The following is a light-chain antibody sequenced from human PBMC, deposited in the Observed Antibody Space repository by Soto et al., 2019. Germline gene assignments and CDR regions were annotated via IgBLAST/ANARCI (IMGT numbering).Light chain of an antibody. Sequence: EIVLTQSPGTLSLSPGKRATLSCRASQSVSSSFLGWYQQKPGQAPRLLIYGASSRATGIPDRFSGSGSGTDFTLTISRLESEDFAVYYCQQYGTSPWTFGQGTKVDIK. CDR3: QQYGTSPWT. V-gene: IGKV3-20*01. CDR1: QSVSSSF. CDR2: GAS. J-gene: IGKJ1*01.